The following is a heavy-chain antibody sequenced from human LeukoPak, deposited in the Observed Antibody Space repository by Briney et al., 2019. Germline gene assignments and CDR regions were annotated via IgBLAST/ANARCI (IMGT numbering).Heavy chain of an antibody. CDR3: ARDPLRGGYYPPIGFDI. D-gene: IGHD3-3*01. CDR1: GYTFTTTG. CDR2: ISAYNGNT. V-gene: IGHV1-18*01. Sequence: ASVRVSCKASGYTFTTTGISWVRQAPGQGLEWMGWISAYNGNTNYAQKLQGRVTMTTDTSTSTAYMELRSLRSDDTAVYYCARDPLRGGYYPPIGFDIWGQGTMVTVSS. J-gene: IGHJ3*02.